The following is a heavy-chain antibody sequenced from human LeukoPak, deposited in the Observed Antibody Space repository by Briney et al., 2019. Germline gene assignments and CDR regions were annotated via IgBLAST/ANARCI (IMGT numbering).Heavy chain of an antibody. V-gene: IGHV3-23*01. Sequence: PGGSLRLSCAASGFTFSSYAMSWVRQGPEKGLEWVSTISGGGDTTYYADSVRGRFTVSRDASKNTLYLQMNSLRAEDTAVYYCARVYSGSMGYWGQGTLVTVSS. CDR3: ARVYSGSMGY. J-gene: IGHJ4*02. D-gene: IGHD1-26*01. CDR2: ISGGGDTT. CDR1: GFTFSSYA.